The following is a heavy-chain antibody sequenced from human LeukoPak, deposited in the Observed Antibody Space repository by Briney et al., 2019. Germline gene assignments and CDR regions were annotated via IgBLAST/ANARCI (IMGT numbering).Heavy chain of an antibody. Sequence: GASVKVSCKASGGTFSSYAISWVRQAPGQGLEWMGGIIPIFGTANYAQKFQGRVTITTDESTSTAYMELSSLSSEDTAVYYCARGSGLGAAIYYYYYMDVWGKGTTVTVSS. CDR2: IIPIFGTA. CDR3: ARGSGLGAAIYYYYYMDV. V-gene: IGHV1-69*05. CDR1: GGTFSSYA. D-gene: IGHD2-2*02. J-gene: IGHJ6*03.